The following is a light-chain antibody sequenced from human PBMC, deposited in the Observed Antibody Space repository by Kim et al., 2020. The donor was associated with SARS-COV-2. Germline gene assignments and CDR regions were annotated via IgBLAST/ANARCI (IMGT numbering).Light chain of an antibody. V-gene: IGLV3-19*01. Sequence: SSELTQDPAVSVALGQTVTITCRGDSIRAYYASWYQQRPGQAPVLVVYDMYKRPSGIPDRFSGSRSGTTASLTLTGAQAEDEADYYCTCRDYNGHRLVFG. J-gene: IGLJ2*01. CDR1: SIRAYY. CDR3: TCRDYNGHRLV. CDR2: DMY.